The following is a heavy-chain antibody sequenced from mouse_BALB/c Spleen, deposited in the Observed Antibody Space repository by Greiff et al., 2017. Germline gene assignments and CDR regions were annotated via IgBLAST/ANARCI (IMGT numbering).Heavy chain of an antibody. D-gene: IGHD1-1*01. CDR1: GYTFTSYW. Sequence: VKLQESGAELAKPGASVKMSCKASGYTFTSYWMHWVKQRPGQGLEWIGYINPSTGYTEYNQKFKDKATLTADKSSSTAYMQLSSLTSEDSAVYYCARYLRGYFDYWGQGTTLTVSS. CDR2: INPSTGYT. CDR3: ARYLRGYFDY. J-gene: IGHJ2*01. V-gene: IGHV1-7*01.